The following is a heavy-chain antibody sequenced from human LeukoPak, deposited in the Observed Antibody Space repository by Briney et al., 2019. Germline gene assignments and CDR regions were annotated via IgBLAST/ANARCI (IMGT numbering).Heavy chain of an antibody. V-gene: IGHV4-39*07. J-gene: IGHJ4*02. CDR3: ASLAFLNDYYGSGTIDY. Sequence: SETLSLTCTVSGGSISNSRYYWGWIRQPPGKGLECIGTIYYSGSTYYNPSLKSRVTISVDTSKNQFSLKLSSVTAADTAVYYCASLAFLNDYYGSGTIDYWGQGTLVTVSS. D-gene: IGHD3-10*01. CDR1: GGSISNSRYY. CDR2: IYYSGST.